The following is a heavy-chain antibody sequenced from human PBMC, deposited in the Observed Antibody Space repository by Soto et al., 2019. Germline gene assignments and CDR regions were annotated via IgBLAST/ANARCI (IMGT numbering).Heavy chain of an antibody. CDR2: INNNSGRK. D-gene: IGHD3-22*01. J-gene: IGHJ4*02. CDR1: GFSFSSYT. Sequence: GGSLRLSCAASGFSFSSYTMNWVRQAPGKGLEWVSSINNNSGRKYYADSVKGRFTISRDNSKNTLFLQMNSLKAEDTAFYFCAKDGDYEYFDYWGQGTQVTVSS. V-gene: IGHV3-23*01. CDR3: AKDGDYEYFDY.